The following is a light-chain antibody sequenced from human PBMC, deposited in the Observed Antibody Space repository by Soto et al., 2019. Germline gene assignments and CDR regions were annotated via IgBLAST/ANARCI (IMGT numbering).Light chain of an antibody. CDR1: QDISNY. Sequence: DIQMTQSPSSLSASVGDRVTITCQASQDISNYLNWYQQKPGKAPKLLIYDASNLETGVPSRFSGGGSGIDFTFTISSLQPEDIATYYCQQYDNFPPLTFGGGTKVEIK. J-gene: IGKJ4*01. CDR2: DAS. CDR3: QQYDNFPPLT. V-gene: IGKV1-33*01.